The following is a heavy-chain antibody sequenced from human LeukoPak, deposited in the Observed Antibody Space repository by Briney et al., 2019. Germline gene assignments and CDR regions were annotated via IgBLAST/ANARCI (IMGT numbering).Heavy chain of an antibody. Sequence: GGSLRLSCAASGFTVSSSYMSWVRQAPGKGLEWVSVIYSGGSTYYADSVKGRFTISKHNSKNTLYLQMNSLRAEDTAVYYCARMTTVTIFDYWGQGTLVTVSS. CDR1: GFTVSSSY. V-gene: IGHV3-53*04. CDR3: ARMTTVTIFDY. CDR2: IYSGGST. D-gene: IGHD4-17*01. J-gene: IGHJ4*02.